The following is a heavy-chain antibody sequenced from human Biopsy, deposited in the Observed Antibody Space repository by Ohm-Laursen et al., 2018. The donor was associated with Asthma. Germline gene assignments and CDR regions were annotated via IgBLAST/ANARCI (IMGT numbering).Heavy chain of an antibody. D-gene: IGHD5-12*01. CDR2: LIPVLGTA. CDR3: ARGYSGTDRIVYYYSGMEV. V-gene: IGHV1-69*01. Sequence: SSVKVSCKASGDSLGSFLNYAISWVRQAPRQGLEWMGGLIPVLGTADHAPMFEGRVTITADESTSTAYLELTSLRFEDTAVYYCARGYSGTDRIVYYYSGMEVWGQGTTVTVSS. J-gene: IGHJ6*02. CDR1: GDSLGSFLNYA.